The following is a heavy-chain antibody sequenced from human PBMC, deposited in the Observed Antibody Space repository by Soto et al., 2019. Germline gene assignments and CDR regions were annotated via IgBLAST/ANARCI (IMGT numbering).Heavy chain of an antibody. D-gene: IGHD2-15*01. CDR2: ISYDGSNK. Sequence: GGSLRLSCAASGFTFSSYAMHWVRQAPGKGLEWVAVISYDGSNKYYADSVKGRFTISRDNSKNTLYLQMNSLRAEDTAVYYCARDRAYCSGGSCYSGAYYYYGMDVWGQGTTVTVSS. CDR1: GFTFSSYA. J-gene: IGHJ6*02. CDR3: ARDRAYCSGGSCYSGAYYYYGMDV. V-gene: IGHV3-30-3*01.